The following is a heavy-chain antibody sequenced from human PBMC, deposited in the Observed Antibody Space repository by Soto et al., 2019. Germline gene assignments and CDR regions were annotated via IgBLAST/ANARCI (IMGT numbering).Heavy chain of an antibody. V-gene: IGHV1-2*04. Sequence: ASVKVSCKASGYIFSAYHINWVRQAPGQGLEWMGWINPNSGGTNYAQKFQGWVTMTRDTSISTAYMELSRLRSDDTAVYYCARSIVVAATPRGYYYYGMDVWGQGTTVTVSS. CDR3: ARSIVVAATPRGYYYYGMDV. CDR2: INPNSGGT. CDR1: GYIFSAYH. J-gene: IGHJ6*02. D-gene: IGHD2-15*01.